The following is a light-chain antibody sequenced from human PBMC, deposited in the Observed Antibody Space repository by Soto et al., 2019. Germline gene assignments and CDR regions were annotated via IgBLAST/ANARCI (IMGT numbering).Light chain of an antibody. Sequence: DIQMTQSPSSLSASVGDRVTITCRASQSISSYLNWYQQKPGKAPKLLIYAASSLQSGVPSRFSGSGSGTDFTLTISSLQPEDFATYYCQHRYSTPGHTFGQGTKLEIK. V-gene: IGKV1-39*01. CDR1: QSISSY. J-gene: IGKJ2*01. CDR2: AAS. CDR3: QHRYSTPGHT.